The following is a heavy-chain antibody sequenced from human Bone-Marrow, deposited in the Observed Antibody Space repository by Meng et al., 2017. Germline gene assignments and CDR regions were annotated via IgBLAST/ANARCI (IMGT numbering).Heavy chain of an antibody. V-gene: IGHV6-1*01. CDR3: GSDGMSNSWFGP. Sequence: QLQLQQPGPGLVKPSQTLSLTCASSGDSVSSNSASWNWIRQSPSRGLEWLGRTYYRSKWYNDYAISVKSRIIINPDTSKNQFSLQLNSVTPEDTVVYWCGSDGMSNSWFGPWGQGTLVTVSS. D-gene: IGHD1-1*01. CDR2: TYYRSKWYN. J-gene: IGHJ5*02. CDR1: GDSVSSNSAS.